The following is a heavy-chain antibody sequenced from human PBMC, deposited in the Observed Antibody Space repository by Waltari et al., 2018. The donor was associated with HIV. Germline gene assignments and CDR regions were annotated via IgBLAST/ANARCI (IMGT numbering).Heavy chain of an antibody. D-gene: IGHD4-17*01. Sequence: QVQLQESGPGLVRPSGTLFLTCGVTGGSIKSSKWWSWVRQPPGKGLGWIGDIHHRGDVKYNLSLKSGVAFSVDRSKNHFSLNLTSVTTADTATYFCARLRDYGDYGDYDFWGRGTLVVVSP. V-gene: IGHV4-4*02. CDR1: GGSIKSSKW. CDR2: IHHRGDV. CDR3: ARLRDYGDYGDYDF. J-gene: IGHJ4*02.